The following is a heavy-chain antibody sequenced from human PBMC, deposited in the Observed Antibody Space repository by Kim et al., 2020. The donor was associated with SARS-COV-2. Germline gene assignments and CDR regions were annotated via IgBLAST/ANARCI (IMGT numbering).Heavy chain of an antibody. Sequence: VTGRFTIARDNSKNTLYLQMNSLRAEDTAVYYCAKDWSIVVVPAIYYFDYWGQGTLVTVSS. D-gene: IGHD2-2*01. CDR3: AKDWSIVVVPAIYYFDY. J-gene: IGHJ4*02. V-gene: IGHV3-30*02.